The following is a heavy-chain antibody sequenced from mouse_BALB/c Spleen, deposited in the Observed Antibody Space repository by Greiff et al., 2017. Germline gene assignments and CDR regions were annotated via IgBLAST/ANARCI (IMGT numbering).Heavy chain of an antibody. Sequence: VQVVESGPGLVQPSQSLSITCTVSGFSLTSYGVHWVRQSPGKGLEWLGVIWSGGSTDYNAAFISRLSISKDNSKSQVFFKMNSLQANDTAIYYCAGYMITTGYYAMDYWGQGTSVTVSS. CDR1: GFSLTSYG. J-gene: IGHJ4*01. V-gene: IGHV2-2*02. D-gene: IGHD2-4*01. CDR3: AGYMITTGYYAMDY. CDR2: IWSGGST.